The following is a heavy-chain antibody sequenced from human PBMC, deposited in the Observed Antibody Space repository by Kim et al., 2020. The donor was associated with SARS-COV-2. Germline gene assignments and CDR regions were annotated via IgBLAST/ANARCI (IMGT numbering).Heavy chain of an antibody. V-gene: IGHV4-34*01. CDR3: ARAGSSGSQDYYYGMDV. D-gene: IGHD1-26*01. J-gene: IGHJ6*02. Sequence: LKSRVTISVDTTKNQFSLKLSSVTAADTAVYYCARAGSSGSQDYYYGMDVWGQGTTVTVSS.